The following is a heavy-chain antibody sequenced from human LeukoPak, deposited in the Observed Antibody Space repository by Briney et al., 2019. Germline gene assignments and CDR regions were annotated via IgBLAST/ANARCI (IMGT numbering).Heavy chain of an antibody. V-gene: IGHV3-74*01. D-gene: IGHD6-19*01. CDR2: INSDGSTT. J-gene: IGHJ4*02. Sequence: GGSLRLSCAASGFTFSSYWMHWVRQAPGKGLVWVARINSDGSTTTYADSVKGRFTISRDNAKNTLYLQMNSLRAEGTAVFYCARAVAGPSHLDYWGQGTLVTVSS. CDR1: GFTFSSYW. CDR3: ARAVAGPSHLDY.